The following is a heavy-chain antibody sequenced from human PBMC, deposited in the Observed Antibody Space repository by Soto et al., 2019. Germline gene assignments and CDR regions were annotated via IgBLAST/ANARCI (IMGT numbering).Heavy chain of an antibody. J-gene: IGHJ6*03. Sequence: SETLSLTCTVSGGSISSYYWSWIRQPPGKGLEWIGYIYYSGSTNYNPSLKSRVTISVDTSKNQFSLKLSSVTAADTAVYYCARLVVTRIYYYHYYLSVWGKGTTVTVSS. V-gene: IGHV4-59*08. CDR1: GGSISSYY. CDR3: ARLVVTRIYYYHYYLSV. D-gene: IGHD1-1*01. CDR2: IYYSGST.